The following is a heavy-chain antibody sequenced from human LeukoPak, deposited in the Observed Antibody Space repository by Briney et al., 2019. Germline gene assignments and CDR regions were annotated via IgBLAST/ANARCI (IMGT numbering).Heavy chain of an antibody. CDR3: AREGTAAEGGL. CDR2: IIPIIGIA. D-gene: IGHD6-13*01. Sequence: GASVTVSFTASGGTFTSYAISWVRQAPGQGLEWMGRIIPIIGIANYAQKFQGRVTITADKSTSTAYMELSSLRSEDTAVYYCAREGTAAEGGLWGQGTLVTVSS. CDR1: GGTFTSYA. V-gene: IGHV1-69*04. J-gene: IGHJ4*02.